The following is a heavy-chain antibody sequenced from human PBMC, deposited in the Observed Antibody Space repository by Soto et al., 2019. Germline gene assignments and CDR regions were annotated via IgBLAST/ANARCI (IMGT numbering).Heavy chain of an antibody. D-gene: IGHD3-16*02. CDR2: IYTSGST. CDR3: ARVLPYDYVWGSYRYSHYGMDV. J-gene: IGHJ6*02. Sequence: SETLSLTCTVSGGSISSYYWSWIRQPAGKGLEWIGRIYTSGSTNYNPSLKSRVTMSVDTSKNQFSLKLSSVTAADTAVYYCARVLPYDYVWGSYRYSHYGMDVWGQGTTVTVSS. CDR1: GGSISSYY. V-gene: IGHV4-4*07.